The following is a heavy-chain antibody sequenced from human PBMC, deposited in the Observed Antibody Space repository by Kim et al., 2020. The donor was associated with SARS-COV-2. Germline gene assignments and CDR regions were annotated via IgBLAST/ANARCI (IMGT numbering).Heavy chain of an antibody. CDR2: INHSGST. J-gene: IGHJ4*02. CDR3: ARVGGFEGSGSDYPPYYFDY. V-gene: IGHV4-34*01. D-gene: IGHD3-10*01. CDR1: GGSFSGYY. Sequence: SDTLSLTCAVYGGSFSGYYWSWIRQPPGKGLEWIGEINHSGSTNYNPSLKSRVTISVDTSKNQFSLKLSSVTAADTAVYYCARVGGFEGSGSDYPPYYFDYWGQGTLVTVSS.